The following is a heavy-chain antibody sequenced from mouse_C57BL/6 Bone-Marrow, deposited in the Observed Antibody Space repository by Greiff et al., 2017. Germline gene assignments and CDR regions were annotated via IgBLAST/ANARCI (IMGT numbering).Heavy chain of an antibody. V-gene: IGHV3-6*01. CDR3: ARFHR. J-gene: IGHJ2*01. CDR1: GYSITSGYY. Sequence: VQLQQSGPGLVKPSQSLSLTCSVTGYSITSGYYWNWIRQFPGNKLEWMGYISYDGSNNSNPSLKNRISITRDTSKNQFFLKLNSVTTEDTATYYCARFHRWGQGTTLTVSS. CDR2: ISYDGSN.